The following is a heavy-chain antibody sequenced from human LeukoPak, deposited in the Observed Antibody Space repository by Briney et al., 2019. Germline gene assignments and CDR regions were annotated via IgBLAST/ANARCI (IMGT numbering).Heavy chain of an antibody. Sequence: GGSLRLSCAASGFTFSNYGMHWVRQAPGKGLEWVSYISSSGTTIYYADSVKGRFTISRDNAKNSLYLQMNSLRAEDTAVYYCARETDSTLFDYWGQGTLVTVSS. J-gene: IGHJ4*02. CDR1: GFTFSNYG. CDR3: ARETDSTLFDY. D-gene: IGHD2-2*01. CDR2: ISSSGTTI. V-gene: IGHV3-48*03.